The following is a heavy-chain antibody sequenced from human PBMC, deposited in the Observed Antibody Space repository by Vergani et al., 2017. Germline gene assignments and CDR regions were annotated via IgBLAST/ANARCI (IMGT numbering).Heavy chain of an antibody. J-gene: IGHJ2*01. CDR3: ANAGTMAGKRYWYFDL. Sequence: VQLVESGGGLVQPGGSLRLSCAASGFTFSSYWMSWVRQAPGKGLEWVSAISGSGGSTYYADSVKGRFTISRDNSKNTLYLQMNSLRAEDTAVYYCANAGTMAGKRYWYFDLWGRGTLVTVSS. D-gene: IGHD1-7*01. CDR1: GFTFSSYW. V-gene: IGHV3-23*04. CDR2: ISGSGGST.